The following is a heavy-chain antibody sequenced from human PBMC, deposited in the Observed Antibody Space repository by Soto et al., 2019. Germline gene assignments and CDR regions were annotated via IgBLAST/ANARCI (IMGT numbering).Heavy chain of an antibody. CDR3: ARVGYSGYEFDY. CDR2: ISSSSSYI. Sequence: EVQLVESGGGLVKRGGSLRLSCAASGFTFSSYSMNWVRQAPGKGLEWVSSISSSSSYIYYADSVKGRFTISRDNAKNSLYLQMNSLRAEDTAVYYCARVGYSGYEFDYWGQGTLVTVSS. J-gene: IGHJ4*02. V-gene: IGHV3-21*01. D-gene: IGHD5-12*01. CDR1: GFTFSSYS.